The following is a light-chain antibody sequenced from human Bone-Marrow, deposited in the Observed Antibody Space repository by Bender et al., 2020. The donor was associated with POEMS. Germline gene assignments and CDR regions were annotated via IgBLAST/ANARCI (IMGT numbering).Light chain of an antibody. CDR3: CSFAGSNYWL. CDR1: SSDIGNYNL. CDR2: EGN. Sequence: QSALTQPASVSGSPGQSITISCTGTSSDIGNYNLFSWYQQHPGQAPKLIIYEGNSRPSGVSNRFSGSKSGNTASLKSSGLQAADEADYYCCSFAGSNYWLFGGGTKVTVL. V-gene: IGLV2-23*01. J-gene: IGLJ3*02.